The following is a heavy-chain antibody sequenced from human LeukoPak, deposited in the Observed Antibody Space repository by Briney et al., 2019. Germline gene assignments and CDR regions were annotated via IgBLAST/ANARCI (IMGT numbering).Heavy chain of an antibody. V-gene: IGHV4-34*01. CDR1: GGSFSGYY. D-gene: IGHD1-20*01. CDR2: INHSGST. CDR3: ASSRYDSADAFDI. J-gene: IGHJ3*02. Sequence: RPSETLSLTCAVYGGSFSGYYWSWIRQPPGKGLEWIGEINHSGSTNYNPSLKSRVTISVDTSKNQFSLKLSSVTAADTAVYYCASSRYDSADAFDIWGQGTMVTVSS.